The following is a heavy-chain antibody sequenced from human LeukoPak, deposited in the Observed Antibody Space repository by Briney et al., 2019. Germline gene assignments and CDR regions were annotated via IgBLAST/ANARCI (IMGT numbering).Heavy chain of an antibody. D-gene: IGHD6-13*01. V-gene: IGHV3-21*01. CDR2: ISTSSSYI. J-gene: IGHJ4*02. Sequence: GGSLRLSCAASGFTFSSYGMSWVRQAPGKGLEWVSFISTSSSYIYYADSVKGRFTISRDNAKNSLYLQMNSLRAEDTAVYCARASSSWYYFDYWGQGTLVTVSS. CDR1: GFTFSSYG. CDR3: ARASSSWYYFDY.